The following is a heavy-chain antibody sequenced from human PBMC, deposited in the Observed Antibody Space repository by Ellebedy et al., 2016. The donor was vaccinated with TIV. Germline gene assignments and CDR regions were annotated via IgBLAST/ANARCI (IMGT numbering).Heavy chain of an antibody. CDR2: IYPGDSDT. CDR3: ARPNMGYYYMDA. CDR1: GYSFPTYW. D-gene: IGHD2/OR15-2a*01. J-gene: IGHJ6*03. V-gene: IGHV5-51*01. Sequence: GESLKISCKGSGYSFPTYWIGWVRQMHGKGLELMGNIYPGDSDTRYSPSFEGQVTISADKSISTVFLQWSSLKASDTAIYYCARPNMGYYYMDAWGTGTTVSVSS.